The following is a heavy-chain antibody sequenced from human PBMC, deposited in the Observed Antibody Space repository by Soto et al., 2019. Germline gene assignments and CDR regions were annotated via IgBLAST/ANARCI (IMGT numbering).Heavy chain of an antibody. D-gene: IGHD1-26*01. CDR2: ISGSGGST. V-gene: IGHV3-23*01. J-gene: IGHJ3*02. CDR3: AKERSSGSYGLDAFDI. Sequence: GGSLRLSCAASGFTFSSYAMHWVRQAPGKGLEWVAVISGSGGSTYYADSVKGRFTISRDNSKNTLYLQMNSLRAEDTAVYYCAKERSSGSYGLDAFDIWGRRTMV. CDR1: GFTFSSYA.